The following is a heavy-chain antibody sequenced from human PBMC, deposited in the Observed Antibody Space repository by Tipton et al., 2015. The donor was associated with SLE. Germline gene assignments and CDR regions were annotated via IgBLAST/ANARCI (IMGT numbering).Heavy chain of an antibody. D-gene: IGHD3/OR15-3a*01. Sequence: QVQLVQSGGGVVQPGRSLRLSCAASGFTFSNYGMHWVRQAPGKGLEWVAVIWYDGSNKYYADSVKGRFTISRDNSRDTMYLQMNNLRAEDTAAYFCARGVEYGTGTDFWGQGTMVTVSS. CDR3: ARGVEYGTGTDF. J-gene: IGHJ3*01. CDR1: GFTFSNYG. CDR2: IWYDGSNK. V-gene: IGHV3-33*08.